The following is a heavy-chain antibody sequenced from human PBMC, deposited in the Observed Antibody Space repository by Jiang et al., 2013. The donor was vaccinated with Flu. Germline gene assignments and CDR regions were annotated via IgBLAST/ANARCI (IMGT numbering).Heavy chain of an antibody. CDR1: GFTVSSNY. Sequence: QLVESGGGLVQPGGSLRLSCAASGFTVSSNYMSWVRQAPGKGLEWVSVIYSGGSTYYADSVKGRFTISRDNSKNTLYLQMNSLRAEDTAVYYCARVRDEAGGMDSSGYYGWFDPWGQGTLVTVSS. D-gene: IGHD3-22*01. CDR2: IYSGGST. CDR3: ARVRDEAGGMDSSGYYGWFDP. J-gene: IGHJ5*02. V-gene: IGHV3-66*01.